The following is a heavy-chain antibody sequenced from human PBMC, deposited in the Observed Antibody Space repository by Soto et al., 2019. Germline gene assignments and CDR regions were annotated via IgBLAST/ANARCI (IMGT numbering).Heavy chain of an antibody. V-gene: IGHV3-30*18. CDR1: GFTFGRYG. CDR2: ISYDGSNE. J-gene: IGHJ4*02. Sequence: QVQLVESGGGVVQPGRSLRLSCAASGFTFGRYGMHWVRQAPGTGLEWVAVISYDGSNEYYADSVKGRFTISRDNSKYTLYLQMSSLRPEDTAVYYCAKDFHMVAEYYFHYWGQGTLVTVSS. D-gene: IGHD2-21*01. CDR3: AKDFHMVAEYYFHY.